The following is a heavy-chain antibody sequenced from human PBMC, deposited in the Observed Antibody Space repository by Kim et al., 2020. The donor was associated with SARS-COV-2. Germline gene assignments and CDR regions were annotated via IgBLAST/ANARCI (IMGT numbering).Heavy chain of an antibody. CDR2: IIPILGIA. V-gene: IGHV1-69*04. CDR1: GGTFSSYT. J-gene: IGHJ6*02. D-gene: IGHD2-2*01. Sequence: SVKVSCKASGGTFSSYTISWVRQAPGQGLEWMGRIIPILGIANYAQKFQGRVTITADKSTSTAYMELSSLRSEDTAVYYCAREPCRGYCSSTSVYYYGMDVWGQGTTVTVSS. CDR3: AREPCRGYCSSTSVYYYGMDV.